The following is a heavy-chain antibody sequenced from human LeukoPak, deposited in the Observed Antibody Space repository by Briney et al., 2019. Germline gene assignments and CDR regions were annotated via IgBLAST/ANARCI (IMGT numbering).Heavy chain of an antibody. J-gene: IGHJ4*02. D-gene: IGHD1-1*01. CDR3: AGEWYNWNGFDY. V-gene: IGHV4-34*01. CDR2: VNHSGST. CDR1: GGSFSGYY. Sequence: SETLSLTCAVYGGSFSGYYWSWIRQPPGKGLEWIGEVNHSGSTNYNPSLKSRVTISVDTSENQFSLKLSSVTAADTAVYYCAGEWYNWNGFDYWGQGTLVTVSS.